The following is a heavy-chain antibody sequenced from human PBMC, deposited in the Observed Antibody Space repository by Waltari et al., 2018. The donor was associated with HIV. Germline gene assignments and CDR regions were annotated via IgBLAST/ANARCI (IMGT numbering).Heavy chain of an antibody. CDR3: AVGNFQFFGMDV. Sequence: EQLVPGGAAVKKPGPSGKFYCTASGRSIRSYVIIWVRQAPGQGLEWMGEITPMSGTSNHPQKFQGRVRITADESASTSYLELSSLTSEDAAVYYCAVGNFQFFGMDVWGQGTTVAVSS. D-gene: IGHD1-26*01. V-gene: IGHV1-69*01. J-gene: IGHJ6*02. CDR1: GRSIRSYV. CDR2: ITPMSGTS.